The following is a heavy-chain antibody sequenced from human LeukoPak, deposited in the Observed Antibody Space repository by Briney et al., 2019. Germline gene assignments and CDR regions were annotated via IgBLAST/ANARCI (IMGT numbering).Heavy chain of an antibody. Sequence: GGSLRLSCAASGLTFSSYAMHWVRQAPGKGLEWVAVISYDGSNKYYADSVKGRFTISRDNSKNTLYLQMNSLRAEDTAVYYCARDYSKNSLPFDYWGQGTLVTVSS. CDR1: GLTFSSYA. CDR3: ARDYSKNSLPFDY. D-gene: IGHD4-11*01. V-gene: IGHV3-30-3*01. CDR2: ISYDGSNK. J-gene: IGHJ4*02.